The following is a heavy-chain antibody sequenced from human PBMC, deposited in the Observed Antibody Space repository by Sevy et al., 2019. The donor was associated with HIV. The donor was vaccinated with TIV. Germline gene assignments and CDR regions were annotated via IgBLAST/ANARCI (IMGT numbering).Heavy chain of an antibody. CDR1: GFNFSDYY. CDR2: ISGPTGIT. CDR3: ARAEWVVVDGKGGDFDY. D-gene: IGHD2-15*01. J-gene: IGHJ4*02. V-gene: IGHV3-11*01. Sequence: GGSLRLSCVVSGFNFSDYYMTWIRQAPGKGLEWLSYISGPTGITYYADAVKGRFTISRDYAKNSLYLQMNSLRADDTAKYYVARAEWVVVDGKGGDFDYWGQGAMVTVSS.